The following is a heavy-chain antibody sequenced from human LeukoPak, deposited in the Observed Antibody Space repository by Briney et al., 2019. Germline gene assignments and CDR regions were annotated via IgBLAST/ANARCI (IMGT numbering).Heavy chain of an antibody. V-gene: IGHV4-39*07. CDR3: ARSSYYDSSGYNLNWDY. Sequence: SETLSLTCTVSGGSISSSSYYWGWIRQPPGKGLEWIGYIFYSGSTYYNPSLKSRVTISVDKSKNQFSLKLSSVTAADTAVYYCARSSYYDSSGYNLNWDYWGQGTLVTVSS. D-gene: IGHD3-22*01. J-gene: IGHJ4*02. CDR1: GGSISSSSYY. CDR2: IFYSGST.